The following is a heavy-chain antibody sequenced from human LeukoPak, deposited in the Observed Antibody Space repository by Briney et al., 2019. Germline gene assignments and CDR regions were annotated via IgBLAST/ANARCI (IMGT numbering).Heavy chain of an antibody. Sequence: PGGSLRLSCTASGFTFSGYSMDWIRQAPGKGLEWVSSFGTRSTSIYHAGSVKGRFAISRDNAKNSLYLQMNSLRAEDTALYYCAREVSEGFDFWGQGTLVTVSS. CDR2: FGTRSTSI. J-gene: IGHJ4*02. CDR3: AREVSEGFDF. V-gene: IGHV3-21*01. CDR1: GFTFSGYS. D-gene: IGHD3-22*01.